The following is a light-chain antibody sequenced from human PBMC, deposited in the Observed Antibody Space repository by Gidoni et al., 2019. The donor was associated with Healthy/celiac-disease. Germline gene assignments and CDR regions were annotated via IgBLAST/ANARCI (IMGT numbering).Light chain of an antibody. CDR3: QQRSNWPPFPLT. CDR2: DAS. CDR1: QSVSSY. J-gene: IGKJ4*01. Sequence: EIVLTQSPATLSLSPGERATLSCRASQSVSSYLAWYQQKPGQAPRLLIYDASNRATGIPARFSGSGSGTDFTLTISSLEPEDFAVYYCQQRSNWPPFPLTFGGXTKVEIK. V-gene: IGKV3-11*01.